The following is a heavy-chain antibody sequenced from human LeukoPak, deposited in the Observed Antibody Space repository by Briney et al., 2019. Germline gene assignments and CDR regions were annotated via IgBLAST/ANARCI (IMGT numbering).Heavy chain of an antibody. V-gene: IGHV1-8*01. Sequence: GASVKVSCKASGYTFTSYDINWVRQATGQGLEWMGWMNPNSGNTGYAQKFQGRVTMTRNTSISTAYMELSSLRSEDTAVYYCARGSVSVTTTYYYYYMDVWGKGTTVTVSS. D-gene: IGHD1-1*01. CDR1: GYTFTSYD. CDR2: MNPNSGNT. J-gene: IGHJ6*03. CDR3: ARGSVSVTTTYYYYYMDV.